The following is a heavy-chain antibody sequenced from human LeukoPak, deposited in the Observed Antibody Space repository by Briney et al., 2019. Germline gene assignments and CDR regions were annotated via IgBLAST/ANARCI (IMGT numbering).Heavy chain of an antibody. D-gene: IGHD6-19*01. Sequence: PGGSLRLSCAASGFTFSSYSMNWVRQAPGKGLEWVSSISSSSSYIYYADSVKGRLTISRDNAKNSLYLQMNSLRAEDTAVYYCASGEWLVDYWGQGTLVTVSS. J-gene: IGHJ4*02. CDR1: GFTFSSYS. CDR2: ISSSSSYI. CDR3: ASGEWLVDY. V-gene: IGHV3-21*01.